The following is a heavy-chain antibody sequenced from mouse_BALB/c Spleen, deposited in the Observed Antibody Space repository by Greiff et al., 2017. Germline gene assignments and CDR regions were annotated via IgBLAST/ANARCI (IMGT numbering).Heavy chain of an antibody. D-gene: IGHD3-3*01. CDR3: AREGRDARFAY. CDR1: GYAFSSYW. Sequence: QVQLQQSGAELVRPGSSVKISCKASGYAFSSYWMNWVKQRPGQGLEWIGQIYPGDGDTNYNGKFKGKATLTADKSSSTAYMQLSSLTSEDSAVYFCAREGRDARFAYWGKGTLVTVAA. J-gene: IGHJ3*01. V-gene: IGHV1-80*01. CDR2: IYPGDGDT.